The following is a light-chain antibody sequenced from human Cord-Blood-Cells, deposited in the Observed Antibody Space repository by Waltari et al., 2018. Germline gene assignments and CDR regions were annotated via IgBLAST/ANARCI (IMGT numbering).Light chain of an antibody. V-gene: IGKV1-33*01. Sequence: DIQMTQSPSSLSASVGDRVTITCQASQDISNYLNWYQQKPGKAPKLLIYDASNLETGVPSRFSGSGSGTDFTFTNSSLQPEDIVTYYCQQYDNLPFTFGPGTKVDIK. CDR2: DAS. CDR1: QDISNY. J-gene: IGKJ3*01. CDR3: QQYDNLPFT.